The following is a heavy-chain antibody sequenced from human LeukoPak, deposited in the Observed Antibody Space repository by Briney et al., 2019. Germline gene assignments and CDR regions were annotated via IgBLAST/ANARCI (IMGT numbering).Heavy chain of an antibody. CDR2: INPSGSST. J-gene: IGHJ4*02. CDR1: GYSFTSHY. D-gene: IGHD5-12*01. CDR3: ARGRYSGYDLTPIDY. Sequence: ASVKVSCKASGYSFTSHYMHWVRQAPGQGLEWMGLINPSGSSTLYAQKFQGRVTMTRDMSTTTDYMELSSLRSEDTAVYYCARGRYSGYDLTPIDYWSQGTLVTVSS. V-gene: IGHV1-46*01.